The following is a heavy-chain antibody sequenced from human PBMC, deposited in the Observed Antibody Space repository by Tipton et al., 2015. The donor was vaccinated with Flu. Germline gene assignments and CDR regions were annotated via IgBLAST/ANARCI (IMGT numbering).Heavy chain of an antibody. V-gene: IGHV4-59*07. D-gene: IGHD5-24*01. Sequence: TLSLTCTVSGGSISSYYWSWIRQPPGKGLEWIGYIYYSGSTNYNPSLKSRVTISVDTSKNQFSLKLSSVTAADTAVYYCARLPSRDASFDIWGQGTMVTVSS. J-gene: IGHJ3*02. CDR3: ARLPSRDASFDI. CDR1: GGSISSYY. CDR2: IYYSGST.